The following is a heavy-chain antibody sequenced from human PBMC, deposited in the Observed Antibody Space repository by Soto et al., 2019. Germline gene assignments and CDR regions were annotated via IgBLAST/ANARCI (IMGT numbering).Heavy chain of an antibody. J-gene: IGHJ5*02. CDR2: ISHSGIT. V-gene: IGHV4-4*02. CDR1: GGSITSANW. Sequence: SETLSLTCAASGGSITSANWWTWVRQPPGGGLEWIGEISHSGITNYKASLKSRVTMSVDKTKNDVSLKLTSVTAADTAVYYCARVLRGWFDPWGQGTPVTVSS. CDR3: ARVLRGWFDP.